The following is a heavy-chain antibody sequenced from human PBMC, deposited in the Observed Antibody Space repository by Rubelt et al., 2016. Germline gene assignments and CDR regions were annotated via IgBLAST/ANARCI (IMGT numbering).Heavy chain of an antibody. CDR1: GGPVGGHF. V-gene: IGHV4-4*07. CDR3: ARDGGFTRGFRGAWFDP. J-gene: IGHJ5*02. Sequence: QVQLQESGPGLVKPSETLSLTCTVSGGPVGGHFWGWIRQPAGKGLEWIGRIAGGGSTYYNPSLNSRVTMSVDTSKKQISRKVTSVTAADTAVYYCARDGGFTRGFRGAWFDPWGQGTLVTVST. D-gene: IGHD2-8*02. CDR2: IAGGGST.